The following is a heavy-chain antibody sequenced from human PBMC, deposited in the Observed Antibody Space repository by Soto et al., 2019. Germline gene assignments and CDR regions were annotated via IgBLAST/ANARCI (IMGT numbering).Heavy chain of an antibody. D-gene: IGHD2-2*01. V-gene: IGHV1-18*01. CDR3: ARGSQRVVVPAAVDY. CDR2: ISAYNGNT. J-gene: IGHJ4*02. CDR1: GYTFTSYC. Sequence: ASVEVSCKASGYTFTSYCISWVRQAPGQGLEWMGWISAYNGNTNYAQKLQGRVTMTTDTSTSTAYMELRSLRSDDTAVYYCARGSQRVVVPAAVDYWGQGTLVTVSS.